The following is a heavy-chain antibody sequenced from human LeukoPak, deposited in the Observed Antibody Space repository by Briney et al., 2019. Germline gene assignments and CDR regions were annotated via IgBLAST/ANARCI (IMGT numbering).Heavy chain of an antibody. Sequence: SQTLSLTCAVSGGSISSGGYSWSWIRQPPGKGLEWIGYIYHSGSTYYNPSLKSRVTISVDRSKNQFSLKLSSVTAADTAVYYCARTNSGYDKYNWFDPWGQGTLVIVSS. CDR1: GGSISSGGYS. D-gene: IGHD5-12*01. CDR2: IYHSGST. V-gene: IGHV4-30-2*01. J-gene: IGHJ5*02. CDR3: ARTNSGYDKYNWFDP.